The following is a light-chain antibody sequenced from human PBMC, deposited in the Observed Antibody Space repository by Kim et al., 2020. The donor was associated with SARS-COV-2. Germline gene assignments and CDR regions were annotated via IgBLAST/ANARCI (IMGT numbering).Light chain of an antibody. CDR1: QSVSSSY. CDR2: CAS. J-gene: IGKJ2*01. V-gene: IGKV3-20*01. Sequence: EIVLTQSPVTLSLSPGERATLSCRTSQSVSSSYLAWYHQKPGQAPRLLIYCASSRATGIPDRFSGSGSGTNFTLTISRLEPEDFAVYFCQQYGSSFGQGTKLEIK. CDR3: QQYGSS.